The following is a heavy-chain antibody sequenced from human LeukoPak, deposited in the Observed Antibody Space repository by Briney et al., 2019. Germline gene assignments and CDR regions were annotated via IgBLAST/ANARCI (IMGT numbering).Heavy chain of an antibody. V-gene: IGHV1-2*02. CDR2: INPDSGGT. Sequence: ASVKVSCKASGGTFSSYAISWVRQAPGQGLEWMGWINPDSGGTNYAQKFQGRVTMTRDTSISTAYMELSRLRSDDTAVYYCARGRYDSSGYYYPLNDYWGQGTLVTVSS. CDR3: ARGRYDSSGYYYPLNDY. D-gene: IGHD3-22*01. CDR1: GGTFSSYA. J-gene: IGHJ4*02.